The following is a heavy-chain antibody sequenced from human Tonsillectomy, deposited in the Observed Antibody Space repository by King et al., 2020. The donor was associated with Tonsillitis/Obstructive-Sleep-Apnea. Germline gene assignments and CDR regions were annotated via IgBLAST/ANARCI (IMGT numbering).Heavy chain of an antibody. D-gene: IGHD4-23*01. V-gene: IGHV1-69*09. CDR1: GGTFSSYA. Sequence: VQLVESGAEVKKPGSSVKVSCKASGGTFSSYAINWVRQAPGQGLEWMGRIIPILDIANYAQKFQGRVTITADKSTTTAYMELSSLRSEGTAIYYCARGKDYNCFDPWGQGTLVTVSS. CDR2: IIPILDIA. J-gene: IGHJ5*02. CDR3: ARGKDYNCFDP.